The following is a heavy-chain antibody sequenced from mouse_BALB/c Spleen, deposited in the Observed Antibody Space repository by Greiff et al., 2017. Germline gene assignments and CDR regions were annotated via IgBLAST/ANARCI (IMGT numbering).Heavy chain of an antibody. V-gene: IGHV1-69*02. D-gene: IGHD2-1*01. CDR2: IYPSDSYT. CDR1: GYTFTSYW. CDR3: TRRDGNTWFAY. Sequence: VQLQQPGAELVRPGASVKLSCKASGYTFTSYWINWVKQRPGQGLEWIGNIYPSDSYTNYNQKFKDKATLTVDKSSSTAYMQLSSPTSEDSAVYYCTRRDGNTWFAYWGQGTLVTVSA. J-gene: IGHJ3*01.